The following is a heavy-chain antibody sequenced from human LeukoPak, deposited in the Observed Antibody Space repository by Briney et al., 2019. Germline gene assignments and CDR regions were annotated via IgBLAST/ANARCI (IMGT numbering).Heavy chain of an antibody. Sequence: PSETLSLTCTVSGGSISSYYWSWIRQPPGKGLEWIGYIYYSGSTNYNPSLKSRVTISVDTSKNQFSLKLSSVTAADTAVYYCARDVYDSSGYRYYCYMDVWGKGTTVTVSS. CDR2: IYYSGST. CDR1: GGSISSYY. CDR3: ARDVYDSSGYRYYCYMDV. V-gene: IGHV4-59*01. J-gene: IGHJ6*03. D-gene: IGHD3-22*01.